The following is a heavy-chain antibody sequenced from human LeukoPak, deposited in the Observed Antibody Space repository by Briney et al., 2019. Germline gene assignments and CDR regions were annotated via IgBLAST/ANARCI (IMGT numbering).Heavy chain of an antibody. V-gene: IGHV3-23*01. CDR2: ISGSGGST. Sequence: GGSLRLSCVGSGFTFSKFAMSWVRQAPGKGLEWVSAISGSGGSTYYADSVKGRFTISRDNSKNTLYLQMNSLRAEDTAVYYCAKDSYGGNSRWGQGTLVTVSS. CDR1: GFTFSKFA. J-gene: IGHJ4*02. D-gene: IGHD4-23*01. CDR3: AKDSYGGNSR.